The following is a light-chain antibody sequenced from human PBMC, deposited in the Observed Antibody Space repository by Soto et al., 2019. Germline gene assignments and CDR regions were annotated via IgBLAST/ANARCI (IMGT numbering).Light chain of an antibody. V-gene: IGKV3-15*01. J-gene: IGKJ1*01. CDR3: HQYENWPQT. CDR1: QSISSN. CDR2: RAS. Sequence: IVMTQSPATLSVSPGERATLSCRASQSISSNLSGYQQKLGQAPRLLIYRASTRATGIPARFSGSGSGTEFTLTISSLQSEDFALYYCHQYENWPQTFGQGTKVEI.